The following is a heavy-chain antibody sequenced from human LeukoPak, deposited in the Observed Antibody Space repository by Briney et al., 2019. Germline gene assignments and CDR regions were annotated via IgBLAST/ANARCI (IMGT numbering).Heavy chain of an antibody. J-gene: IGHJ6*02. V-gene: IGHV1-69*13. D-gene: IGHD4-17*01. CDR1: GYTFTSYA. CDR3: AATLTVTMGTTYYGMDV. CDR2: IIPIFGTA. Sequence: SVKVSCKASGYTFTSYAMNWVRQAPGQGLEWMGGIIPIFGTANYAQKFQGRVTITADESTSTAYMELSSLRSEDTAVYYCAATLTVTMGTTYYGMDVWGQGTTVTVSS.